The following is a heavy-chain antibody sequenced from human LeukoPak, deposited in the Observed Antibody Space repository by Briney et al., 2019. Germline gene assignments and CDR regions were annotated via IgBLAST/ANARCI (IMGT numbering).Heavy chain of an antibody. D-gene: IGHD1-26*01. CDR3: AKVRDSGSYHFDY. V-gene: IGHV3-7*03. CDR1: GFSFSSYW. CDR2: IKQDGSEK. J-gene: IGHJ4*02. Sequence: PGGSLRLSCAASGFSFSSYWMSWVRQVPGKGLEWVANIKQDGSEKYYVDSVKGRFTISRDNAKNSLYLQMNSLRAEDTAVYYCAKVRDSGSYHFDYWGQGTLVTVSS.